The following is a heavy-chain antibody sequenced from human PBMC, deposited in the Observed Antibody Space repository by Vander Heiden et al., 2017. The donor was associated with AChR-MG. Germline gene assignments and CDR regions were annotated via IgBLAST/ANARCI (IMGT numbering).Heavy chain of an antibody. J-gene: IGHJ4*02. CDR3: AKDFWRFEY. V-gene: IGHV3-30*18. CDR1: GFTFSNYG. CDR2: MSYDGNRK. Sequence: QVQLVESGGGVVQPGRSLGLPCAASGFTFSNYGMHWVRQAPGKRLEWVAVMSYDGNRKYYSDSVKGRFTISRDNSKNTLYLQMNSLRAEDTAVYYCAKDFWRFEYWGQGTLVTVSS.